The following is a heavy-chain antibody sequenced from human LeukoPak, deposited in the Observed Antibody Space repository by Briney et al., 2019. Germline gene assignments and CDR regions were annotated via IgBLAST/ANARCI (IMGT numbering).Heavy chain of an antibody. J-gene: IGHJ4*02. V-gene: IGHV3-30*02. CDR1: GFTFSSYG. CDR3: AKDRLWFGAPDSGGFDY. CDR2: IRYDGSNK. Sequence: PGGSLRLSCAASGFTFSSYGMHWVRQAPGKGLEWVAFIRYDGSNKYYADSVKGRFTISRDNSKNTLYLQMNSLRAEDTAVYYCAKDRLWFGAPDSGGFDYWGQGTLVTVSS. D-gene: IGHD3-10*01.